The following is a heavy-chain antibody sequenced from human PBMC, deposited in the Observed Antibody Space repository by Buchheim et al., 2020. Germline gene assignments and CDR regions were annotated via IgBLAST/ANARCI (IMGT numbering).Heavy chain of an antibody. CDR1: GFTFSSYG. D-gene: IGHD2-15*01. Sequence: QVQLVESGGGVVQPGRSLRLSCAASGFTFSSYGMHWVRQAPGKGLEWVAVIWYDGSNKYYADSVKGRFTISRDTSKNTLYLQMNSLRAEDTAVYYCARDGPQFVRYCSGGSCYSEPNWYFDLWGRGTL. CDR3: ARDGPQFVRYCSGGSCYSEPNWYFDL. V-gene: IGHV3-33*01. CDR2: IWYDGSNK. J-gene: IGHJ2*01.